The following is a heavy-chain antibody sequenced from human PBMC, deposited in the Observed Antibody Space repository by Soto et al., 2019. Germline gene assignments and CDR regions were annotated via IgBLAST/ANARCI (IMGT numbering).Heavy chain of an antibody. D-gene: IGHD2-15*01. CDR3: ATGTEFGGIDSPIDALDI. V-gene: IGHV3-48*01. Sequence: EVQLVQSGGALVQPGGSLRLSCAASGFTPSRLSMNWVRQAPGKGLEWISYINRAGSIIYYADSVKGRITISRDNAKNSMYLQMNSLSAENTAVYYCATGTEFGGIDSPIDALDIWGQGTMVTVSS. J-gene: IGHJ3*02. CDR1: GFTPSRLS. CDR2: INRAGSII.